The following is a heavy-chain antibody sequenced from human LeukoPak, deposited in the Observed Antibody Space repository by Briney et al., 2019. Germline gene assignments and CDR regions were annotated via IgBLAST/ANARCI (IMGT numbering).Heavy chain of an antibody. J-gene: IGHJ6*02. CDR3: ARVLSGYSYYYYGTDV. V-gene: IGHV1-2*02. CDR2: INPNSGGT. D-gene: IGHD2-15*01. Sequence: ASVKVSCKASGYTFTGYYMHWVRQAPGQGLEWMGWINPNSGGTNYAQKFQGRVTMTRDTSISTAYMEPTRLRSDDTAVYYCARVLSGYSYYYYGTDVWGQGTTVTVSS. CDR1: GYTFTGYY.